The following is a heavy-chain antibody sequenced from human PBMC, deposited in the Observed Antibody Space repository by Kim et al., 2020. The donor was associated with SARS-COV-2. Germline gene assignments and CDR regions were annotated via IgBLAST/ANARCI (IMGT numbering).Heavy chain of an antibody. CDR3: ARDRWVWEYSSSWYDLGWFDP. CDR2: ISSSGSTI. J-gene: IGHJ5*02. Sequence: GGSLRLSCAASGFTFSDYYMSWIRQAPGKGLEWVSYISSSGSTIYYADSVKGRFTISRDNAKNSLYLQMNSLRAEDTAVYYCARDRWVWEYSSSWYDLGWFDPWGQGTLVTVSS. V-gene: IGHV3-11*04. D-gene: IGHD6-13*01. CDR1: GFTFSDYY.